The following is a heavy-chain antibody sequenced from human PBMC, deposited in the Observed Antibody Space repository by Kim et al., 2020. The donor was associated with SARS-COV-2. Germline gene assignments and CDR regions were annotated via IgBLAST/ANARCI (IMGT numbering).Heavy chain of an antibody. V-gene: IGHV1-46*01. Sequence: YAQKYQGRVTMTRDTSTSTVYMELISLRSEDTAVYYCVRDGSGWDGYFQHWGQGTLVTVSS. J-gene: IGHJ1*01. CDR3: VRDGSGWDGYFQH. D-gene: IGHD6-19*01.